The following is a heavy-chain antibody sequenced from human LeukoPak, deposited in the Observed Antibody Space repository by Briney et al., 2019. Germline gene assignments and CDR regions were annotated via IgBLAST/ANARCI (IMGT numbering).Heavy chain of an antibody. Sequence: PGRSLRLSCAASGFTFSSYGMHWVRQAPGKGLEWVAVIWYDGSNKYYADSVKGRFTISRDNSKNTLYLQMNSLRGEDTAMYYCATLWYSGTYSTSDWGPGTLVTVSS. CDR2: IWYDGSNK. J-gene: IGHJ4*02. CDR1: GFTFSSYG. D-gene: IGHD1-26*01. CDR3: ATLWYSGTYSTSD. V-gene: IGHV3-33*03.